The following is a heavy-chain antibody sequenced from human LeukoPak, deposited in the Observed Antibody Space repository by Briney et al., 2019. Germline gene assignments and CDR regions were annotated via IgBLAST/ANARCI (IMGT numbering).Heavy chain of an antibody. CDR2: IYSGGST. CDR1: GFTVSSNY. J-gene: IGHJ6*03. D-gene: IGHD3-10*01. V-gene: IGHV3-53*05. CDR3: AKDSGDRTSRHYYNYLDV. Sequence: GGSLRLSCAASGFTVSSNYMSWVRQAPGKGLEWVSVIYSGGSTYYADSVKGRFTISRDNSKNTLYLQMNSLRPEDTALYYCAKDSGDRTSRHYYNYLDVWGKGTTVTISS.